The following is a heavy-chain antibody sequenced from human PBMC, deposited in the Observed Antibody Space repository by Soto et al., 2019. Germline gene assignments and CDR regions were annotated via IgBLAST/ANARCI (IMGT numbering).Heavy chain of an antibody. Sequence: PGGSLRLSCAASGFTFSSYAMHWVLQAPGKRLEWVAVISYDGNNKYYASSVKGRFTISRDNSKNTLYLQMNRLRADDTAVYYCARDRGGGYSYGSTNEYFDYWGQGTLVTVSS. V-gene: IGHV3-30-3*01. CDR1: GFTFSSYA. CDR3: ARDRGGGYSYGSTNEYFDY. CDR2: ISYDGNNK. J-gene: IGHJ4*02. D-gene: IGHD5-18*01.